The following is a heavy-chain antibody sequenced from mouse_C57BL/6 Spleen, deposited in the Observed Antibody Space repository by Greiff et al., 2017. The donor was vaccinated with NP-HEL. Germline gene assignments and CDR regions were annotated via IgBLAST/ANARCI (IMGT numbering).Heavy chain of an antibody. J-gene: IGHJ2*01. D-gene: IGHD4-1*01. Sequence: QVQLQQSGPELVKPGASVKISCKASGYAFSSSWMNWLKQRPGKGLEWIGRIYPGDGDTNYNGKFKGKATLTADKSSSTAYMQLSSLTSEDSAVYFCAREITGTYFDYWGQGTTLTVSS. CDR2: IYPGDGDT. CDR3: AREITGTYFDY. V-gene: IGHV1-82*01. CDR1: GYAFSSSW.